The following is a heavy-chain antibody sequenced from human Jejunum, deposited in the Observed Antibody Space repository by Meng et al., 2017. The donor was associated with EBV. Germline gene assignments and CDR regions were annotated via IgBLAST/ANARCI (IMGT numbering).Heavy chain of an antibody. CDR3: AREMSTITCFDY. V-gene: IGHV3-11*01. CDR2: ISSRSSTI. J-gene: IGHJ4*02. D-gene: IGHD5-24*01. Sequence: QVPVVESGGGLVKPGGSLRLSCGASGFTFSDYYMSWVRQAPGKGLEWVSYISSRSSTIYYADSVKGRFTISRDNAHNSLYLQMNSLRAEDTAVYYCAREMSTITCFDYWGQGTLVTVSS. CDR1: GFTFSDYY.